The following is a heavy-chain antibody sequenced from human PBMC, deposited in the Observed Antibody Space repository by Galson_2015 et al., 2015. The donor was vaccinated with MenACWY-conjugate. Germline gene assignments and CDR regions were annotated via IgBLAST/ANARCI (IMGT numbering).Heavy chain of an antibody. V-gene: IGHV3-15*01. CDR2: IKSQTDGGKT. D-gene: IGHD2-21*01. J-gene: IGHJ6*03. CDR3: TTHKPDSWGGLLFHFYMDV. Sequence: SLRLSCAGSASTFSNAYMSWVRQAPGKGLEWVGRIKSQTDGGKTDYAAPVKGRFTTSRDDSKNTLYLQMNSLKIEDTAVYYCTTHKPDSWGGLLFHFYMDVWDKGTTVTVSS. CDR1: ASTFSNAY.